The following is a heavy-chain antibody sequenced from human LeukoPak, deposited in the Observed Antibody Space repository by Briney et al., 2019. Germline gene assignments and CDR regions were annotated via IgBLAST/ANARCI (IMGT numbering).Heavy chain of an antibody. J-gene: IGHJ4*02. CDR2: IYSSGST. CDR3: ASSFVNYALDY. CDR1: GGSISSYY. D-gene: IGHD3-16*01. Sequence: SETLSLTCTVSGGSISSYYWSWSRQPPGKGGEWIGYIYSSGSTNYNPSLQSRVTISVDTSKNQFSLKLSSVPAADTAVYYCASSFVNYALDYWGQGTLVTVSS. V-gene: IGHV4-59*01.